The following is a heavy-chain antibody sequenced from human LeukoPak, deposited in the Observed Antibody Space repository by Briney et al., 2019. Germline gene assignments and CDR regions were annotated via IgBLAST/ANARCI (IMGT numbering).Heavy chain of an antibody. Sequence: SQTLSLTCTVSGGSISSGSYYWSWIRQPAGKGLEWIGRIYTSGSTNYNPSLTSRVTISVDTSKSQFSLKLSSVTAADTAVYYCARDKGNYDYFDYWGQGTLVTVSS. J-gene: IGHJ4*02. CDR2: IYTSGST. CDR1: GGSISSGSYY. D-gene: IGHD1-7*01. V-gene: IGHV4-61*02. CDR3: ARDKGNYDYFDY.